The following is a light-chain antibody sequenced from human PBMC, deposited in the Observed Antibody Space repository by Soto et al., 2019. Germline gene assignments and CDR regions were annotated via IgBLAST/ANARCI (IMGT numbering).Light chain of an antibody. CDR1: QFLSSY. CDR2: DSN. V-gene: IGKV3-11*01. J-gene: IGKJ5*01. CDR3: HPRNQ. Sequence: LLTQFPVILSLSPGDRAALSCRASQFLSSYLAWYQQIPGKPPRLLIYDSNNRADGIPARFSGSRSGTDFTLTISSVEPEDFAMYYCHPRNQFGQGTRLEIK.